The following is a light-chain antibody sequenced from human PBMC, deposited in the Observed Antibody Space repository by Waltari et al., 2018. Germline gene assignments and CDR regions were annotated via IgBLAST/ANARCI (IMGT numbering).Light chain of an antibody. CDR1: PGVGNK. CDR3: QQSNNWPYT. CDR2: DAS. V-gene: IGKV3-15*01. Sequence: EIEMTQSPATLSVSPGARATVSCRASPGVGNKLAWYQQKPGQAPRLLFYDASTRATGIPVRFSGSGSGTEFTLTISSLQSEDFAVYYCQQSNNWPYTFGQGTKLEIK. J-gene: IGKJ2*01.